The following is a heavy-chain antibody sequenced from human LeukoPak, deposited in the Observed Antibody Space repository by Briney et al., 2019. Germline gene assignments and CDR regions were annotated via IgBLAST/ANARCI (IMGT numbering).Heavy chain of an antibody. D-gene: IGHD6-19*01. CDR1: GYTFTSYD. Sequence: GASVKVSCKASGYTFTSYDINWVRQATGQGPEWMGWMNPNSGNTGYAQKFQGRVIMTRSTSISTAYMDLSSLKSEDTAVYYCARDFRAVAGRGAFDIWGQGTMVTVSS. V-gene: IGHV1-8*01. J-gene: IGHJ3*02. CDR3: ARDFRAVAGRGAFDI. CDR2: MNPNSGNT.